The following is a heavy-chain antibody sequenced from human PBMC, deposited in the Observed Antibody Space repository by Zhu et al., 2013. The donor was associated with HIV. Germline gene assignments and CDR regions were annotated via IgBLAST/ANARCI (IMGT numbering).Heavy chain of an antibody. Sequence: QVQLVQSGAEVKKPGASVKVSCKTSGHTFGDYYLHWVRQAPGQGLEWMGWINPKSGDRYYAQNFQGRVTMTRDTSITTAYMELNRLRSDDTAVYSCARVGYYSDSSGPFDCWGQGTLVTVSS. CDR3: ARVGYYSDSSGPFDC. J-gene: IGHJ4*02. CDR2: INPKSGDR. V-gene: IGHV1-2*02. D-gene: IGHD3-22*01. CDR1: GHTFGDYY.